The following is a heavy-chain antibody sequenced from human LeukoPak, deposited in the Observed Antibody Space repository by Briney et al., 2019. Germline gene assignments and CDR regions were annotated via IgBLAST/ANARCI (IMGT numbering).Heavy chain of an antibody. CDR3: ARNRIVGANYYFDY. J-gene: IGHJ4*02. D-gene: IGHD1-26*01. V-gene: IGHV4-59*01. CDR1: GGSISSYY. CDR2: FSYSGGT. Sequence: SETLSLTCTVSGGSISSYYWSWIRQPPGKGLEWVGYFSYSGGTSYNPSLKSRVTISVDTSKNQFSLRLSSVAAAATAVYYCARNRIVGANYYFDYWGQGTLVTVSS.